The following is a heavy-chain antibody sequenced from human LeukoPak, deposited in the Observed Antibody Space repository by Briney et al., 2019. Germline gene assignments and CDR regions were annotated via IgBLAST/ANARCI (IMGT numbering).Heavy chain of an antibody. Sequence: ASVTVSCKASGYTFTSYYMHWVRQAPGQGLEWMGIINPSGGSTSYAQKFQGGVTMTRDMSTSTVYMELSSLRSEDTAVYYCARDRFVVVPAAPHGDAFDIWGQGTMVTVSS. V-gene: IGHV1-46*01. CDR1: GYTFTSYY. CDR3: ARDRFVVVPAAPHGDAFDI. D-gene: IGHD2-2*01. CDR2: INPSGGST. J-gene: IGHJ3*02.